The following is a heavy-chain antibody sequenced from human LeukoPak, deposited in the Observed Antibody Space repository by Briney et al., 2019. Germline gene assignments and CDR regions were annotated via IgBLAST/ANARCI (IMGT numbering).Heavy chain of an antibody. CDR1: GLTVVTYS. CDR3: HIVGATTEVDY. J-gene: IGHJ4*02. CDR2: ISSSSSYI. D-gene: IGHD1-26*01. Sequence: PGGSLRLSFSPPGLTVVTYSTDFVRQAPGKGPEWVSSISSSSSYIYYADSVKGRFTISRDNAKNSLYLKMNSLRAEGTAVYYCHIVGATTEVDYWGQGTLVTVSS. V-gene: IGHV3-21*01.